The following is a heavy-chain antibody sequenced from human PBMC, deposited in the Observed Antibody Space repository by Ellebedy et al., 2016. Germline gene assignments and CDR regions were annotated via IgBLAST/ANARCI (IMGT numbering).Heavy chain of an antibody. Sequence: KVSXXGSGYSFTSYWISWVRQMPGKGLEWMGRIDPSDSYTNYSPSFQGHVTISADKSISTAYLQWSSLKASDTAMYYCARLRAIFAPYYYYGMDVWGQGTTVTVSS. CDR1: GYSFTSYW. J-gene: IGHJ6*02. CDR3: ARLRAIFAPYYYYGMDV. D-gene: IGHD3-3*01. V-gene: IGHV5-10-1*01. CDR2: IDPSDSYT.